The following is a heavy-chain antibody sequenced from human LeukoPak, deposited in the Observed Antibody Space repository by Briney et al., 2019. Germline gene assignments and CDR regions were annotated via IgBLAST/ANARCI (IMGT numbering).Heavy chain of an antibody. CDR3: ARRSSSRAYYDFWSGYSIFDY. CDR2: INHSGST. D-gene: IGHD3-3*01. V-gene: IGHV4-34*01. CDR1: GDSISSYY. Sequence: PSETLSLTCTVSGDSISSYYWSWIRQPPGKGLEWIGEINHSGSTNYNPSLKSRVTISVDTSKNQFSLKLSSVTAADTAVYYCARRSSSRAYYDFWSGYSIFDYWGQGTLVTVSS. J-gene: IGHJ4*02.